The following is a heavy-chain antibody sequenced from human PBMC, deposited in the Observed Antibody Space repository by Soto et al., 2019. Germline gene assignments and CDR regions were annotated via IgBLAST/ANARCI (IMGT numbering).Heavy chain of an antibody. CDR1: GYTLTELS. CDR2: FDPEDGET. Sequence: AARKVSYKDSGYTLTELSMHWVRQAPGKGLEWMGGFDPEDGETIYAQKFQGRVTMTEDTSTDTAYMELSSLRSEDTAVYYCATDPFGYGSGIVYYCIDV. D-gene: IGHD3-10*01. CDR3: ATDPFGYGSGIVYYCIDV. V-gene: IGHV1-24*01. J-gene: IGHJ6*01.